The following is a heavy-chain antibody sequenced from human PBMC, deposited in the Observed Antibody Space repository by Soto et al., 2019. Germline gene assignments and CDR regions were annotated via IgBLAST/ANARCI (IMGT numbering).Heavy chain of an antibody. CDR3: ARFLPRGGTTFRRTNGFDY. D-gene: IGHD1-1*01. Sequence: SETLSLTCAVYGGSFSGYYWSWIRQPPGKGLEWIGEINHSGSTNYNPSLKSRVTISVDTSKNQFSLKLSSVTAADTAVYYCARFLPRGGTTFRRTNGFDYWGQGTLVTVSS. J-gene: IGHJ4*02. CDR2: INHSGST. V-gene: IGHV4-34*01. CDR1: GGSFSGYY.